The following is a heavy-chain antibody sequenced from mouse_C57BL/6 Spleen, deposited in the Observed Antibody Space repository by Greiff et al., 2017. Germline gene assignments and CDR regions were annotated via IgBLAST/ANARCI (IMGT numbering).Heavy chain of an antibody. V-gene: IGHV1-59*01. D-gene: IGHD3-2*02. Sequence: QVQLQQPGAELVRPGTSVKLSCKASGYTFTSYWMHWVKQRPGQGLEWIGVIDPSDSYTNYNQKFKGKATLTVDTSSSTAYMQLSSLTSEDSAVYYCARGDSSGYGAYAMDYWGQGTSVTVSS. J-gene: IGHJ4*01. CDR1: GYTFTSYW. CDR3: ARGDSSGYGAYAMDY. CDR2: IDPSDSYT.